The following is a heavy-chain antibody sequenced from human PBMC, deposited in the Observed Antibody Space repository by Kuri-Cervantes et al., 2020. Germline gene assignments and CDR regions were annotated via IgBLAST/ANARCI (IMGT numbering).Heavy chain of an antibody. CDR1: GFTFSSYS. J-gene: IGHJ6*02. D-gene: IGHD6-13*01. CDR2: ISGSGGST. CDR3: AKGGYSSSWYESGYYYYYGMDV. Sequence: GESLKISCAASGFTFSSYSMNWVRQAPGKGLEWVSAISGSGGSTYYADSVKGRFTISRDNSKNTLYLQMNSLRAEDTAVYYCAKGGYSSSWYESGYYYYYGMDVWGQGTTVTVSS. V-gene: IGHV3-23*01.